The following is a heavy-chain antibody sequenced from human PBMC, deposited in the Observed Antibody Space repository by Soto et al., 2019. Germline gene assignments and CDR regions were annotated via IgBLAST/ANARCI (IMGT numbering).Heavy chain of an antibody. Sequence: ASVKVSCKTSGYTFTKYTIHWVRQAPGQRLEWMGWINAGNGNTEYSQKFQGRVTITRDTSASTAYMELSSLRSEDSGVYYCARDATLHFDFWKKWNWFDLWGQGTLVPSPQ. V-gene: IGHV1-3*01. CDR2: INAGNGNT. J-gene: IGHJ5*02. CDR3: ARDATLHFDFWKKWNWFDL. D-gene: IGHD3-3*01. CDR1: GYTFTKYT.